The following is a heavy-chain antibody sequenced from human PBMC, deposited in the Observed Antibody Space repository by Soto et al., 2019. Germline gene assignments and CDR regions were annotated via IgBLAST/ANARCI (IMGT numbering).Heavy chain of an antibody. CDR2: ISYDGSNK. CDR1: GFTFSSYG. CDR3: AKDSSMIVVVIDY. V-gene: IGHV3-30*18. J-gene: IGHJ4*02. Sequence: QVQLVESGGGVVQPGRSLRLSCAASGFTFSSYGMHWVRQDPGKGLEWVAVISYDGSNKYYADSVKGRFTISRDNSKNTLYLQMNSLRAEDTAVYYCAKDSSMIVVVIDYWGQGTLVTVSS. D-gene: IGHD3-22*01.